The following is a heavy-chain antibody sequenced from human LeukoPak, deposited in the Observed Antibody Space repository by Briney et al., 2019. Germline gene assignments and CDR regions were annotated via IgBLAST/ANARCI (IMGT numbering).Heavy chain of an antibody. CDR1: GFIFSSYW. V-gene: IGHV3-7*01. J-gene: IGHJ4*02. Sequence: GGSLRLSCAASGFIFSSYWMAWVRQAPGKGLEWVANIKEDGSEKNYVDSVKGRFAISRDNAKNSLYLQMNSLRAEDTAVYYCARDAGYGYDRFDYWGQGTQVTVSS. CDR2: IKEDGSEK. D-gene: IGHD5-18*01. CDR3: ARDAGYGYDRFDY.